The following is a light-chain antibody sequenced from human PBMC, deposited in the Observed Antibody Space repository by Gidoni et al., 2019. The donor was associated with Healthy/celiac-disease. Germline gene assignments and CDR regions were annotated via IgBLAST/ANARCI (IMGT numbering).Light chain of an antibody. J-gene: IGKJ1*01. CDR3: QQYGSSPRT. CDR2: GAS. V-gene: IGKV3-20*01. Sequence: EIVLTQSPGNLSLSPGERPTLSCRASQSVSSSYLAWYQQKPGQAPRLLIYGASSRATGIPDRFSGSGSGTDFTLTISRLEPEDFAVYYCQQYGSSPRTFGQGTKVEIK. CDR1: QSVSSSY.